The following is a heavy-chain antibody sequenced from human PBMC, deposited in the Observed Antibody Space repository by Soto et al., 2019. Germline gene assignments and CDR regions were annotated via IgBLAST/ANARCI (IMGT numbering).Heavy chain of an antibody. Sequence: LRLSCAASGFTFSSYWMSWVRQAPGKGLEWVSYISSSGSTIYYADSVKGRFTISRDNAKNSLYLQMNSLRAEDTAVYYCARGGMNYYDSSGLDYWGQGTLVTVSS. CDR3: ARGGMNYYDSSGLDY. CDR1: GFTFSSYW. J-gene: IGHJ4*02. V-gene: IGHV3-11*01. CDR2: ISSSGSTI. D-gene: IGHD3-22*01.